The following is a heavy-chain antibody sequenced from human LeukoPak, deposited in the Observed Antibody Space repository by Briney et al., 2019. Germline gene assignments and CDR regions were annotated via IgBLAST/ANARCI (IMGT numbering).Heavy chain of an antibody. CDR2: ISYDGSNK. CDR1: GFTFSFYA. Sequence: GRSQRLSCAASGFTFSFYAMHWVRHAPGKGLEWVAIISYDGSNKYNADSVKGRFTISRENSKNTLDLQMNSLRAEDTAVYYCARGRSKYDALTGHFDYWGQGTLVTVSS. CDR3: ARGRSKYDALTGHFDY. D-gene: IGHD3-9*01. J-gene: IGHJ4*02. V-gene: IGHV3-30-3*01.